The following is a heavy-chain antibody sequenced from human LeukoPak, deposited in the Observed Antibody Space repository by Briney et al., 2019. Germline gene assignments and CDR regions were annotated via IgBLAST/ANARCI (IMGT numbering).Heavy chain of an antibody. J-gene: IGHJ4*02. CDR2: ISFDGSNK. V-gene: IGHV3-30-3*01. Sequence: GGSLRLSCAASGFTFSNYAIHWVRQAPDKGLEWVTVISFDGSNKYYADSVKGRFTISRDNSKNTLYLQMNSLRAEDTAVYYCARGVDTALDYWGQGTLVTVSS. CDR3: ARGVDTALDY. CDR1: GFTFSNYA. D-gene: IGHD5-18*01.